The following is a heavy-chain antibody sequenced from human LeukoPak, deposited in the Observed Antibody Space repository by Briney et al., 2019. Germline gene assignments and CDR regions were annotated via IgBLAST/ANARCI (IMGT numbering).Heavy chain of an antibody. V-gene: IGHV3-30*04. CDR3: AREGEGYYGSGSYYNVGDY. CDR1: GFTFSSYA. CDR2: ISYDGSNK. Sequence: GRSLRLSCAASGFTFSSYAMHWVRQAPGKGLEWVAVISYDGSNKYYADSVKGRFTISRDNSKNTLYLQMNSLRAEDTAVYYCAREGEGYYGSGSYYNVGDYWGQGTLATVSS. D-gene: IGHD3-10*01. J-gene: IGHJ4*02.